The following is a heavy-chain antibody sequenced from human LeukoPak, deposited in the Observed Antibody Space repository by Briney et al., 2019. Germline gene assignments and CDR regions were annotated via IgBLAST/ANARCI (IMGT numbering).Heavy chain of an antibody. CDR1: GFTFNKAW. V-gene: IGHV3-15*01. J-gene: IGHJ4*02. CDR3: STDPYSSTWCYFDY. Sequence: GGSLRLSCAASGFTFNKAWMNWVRQAPGKGLEWVGRIKSKSDGGTTDYAAPVKGRFTISRDDSKNTLYLQMNSLQTEDTGVYYCSTDPYSSTWCYFDYWGQGILVTVSS. D-gene: IGHD6-13*01. CDR2: IKSKSDGGTT.